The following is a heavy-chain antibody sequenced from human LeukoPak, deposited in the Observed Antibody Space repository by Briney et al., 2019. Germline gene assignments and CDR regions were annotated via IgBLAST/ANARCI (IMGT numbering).Heavy chain of an antibody. CDR1: GFTFSSYA. CDR3: AKVWAGSTGYYFDY. CDR2: ISGSGGIT. Sequence: GGSLRLSCEASGFTFSSYAMSWVRQAPGKGLEWVSAISGSGGITYYADSVQGRFTISRDNSKDTLYLQMNSLRAEDTAVFYCAKVWAGSTGYYFDYWGQGTLVTVSS. V-gene: IGHV3-23*01. D-gene: IGHD3-22*01. J-gene: IGHJ4*02.